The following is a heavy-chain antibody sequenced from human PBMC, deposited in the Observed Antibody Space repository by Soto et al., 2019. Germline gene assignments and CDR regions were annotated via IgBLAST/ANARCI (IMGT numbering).Heavy chain of an antibody. CDR3: ARRGYSSSWYYYYYYGMDV. J-gene: IGHJ6*02. CDR1: GYTFTRYD. CDR2: MNPNSGNT. D-gene: IGHD6-13*01. Sequence: ASVKVSCKASGYTFTRYDINWVRQDTGQGLEWMGWMNPNSGNTGYAQKFQGRVTMTRNTSISTAYMELSSLRSEDTAVYYCARRGYSSSWYYYYYYGMDVWGQGTTVTVSS. V-gene: IGHV1-8*01.